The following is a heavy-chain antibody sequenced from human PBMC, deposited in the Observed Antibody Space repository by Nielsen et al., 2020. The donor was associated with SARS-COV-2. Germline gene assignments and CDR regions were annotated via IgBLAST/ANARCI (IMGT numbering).Heavy chain of an antibody. V-gene: IGHV1-3*01. D-gene: IGHD3-22*01. J-gene: IGHJ5*02. Sequence: WVRQAPGQRLEWMGWINAGNGNTKYSQKFQGRVTITRDTSASTAYMELSSLRSEDTAVYYCARDPRAFGYYDSSGYYFNWFDPWGQGTLVTVPQ. CDR2: INAGNGNT. CDR3: ARDPRAFGYYDSSGYYFNWFDP.